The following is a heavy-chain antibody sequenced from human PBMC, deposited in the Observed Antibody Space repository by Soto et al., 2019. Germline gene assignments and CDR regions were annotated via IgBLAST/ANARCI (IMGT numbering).Heavy chain of an antibody. CDR1: GFTFSSYS. D-gene: IGHD3-3*01. V-gene: IGHV3-21*01. Sequence: EVQLVESGGGLVKPGGSLRLSCAASGFTFSSYSMNWVRQAPGKGLEWVSSISSSSSYIYYADSVKGRFTISRDNAKNSMYLQINSLGAEDKAVYYCARDTPYFSYDFWSGYYSGMDVWGQGTTVTVSS. CDR3: ARDTPYFSYDFWSGYYSGMDV. J-gene: IGHJ6*02. CDR2: ISSSSSYI.